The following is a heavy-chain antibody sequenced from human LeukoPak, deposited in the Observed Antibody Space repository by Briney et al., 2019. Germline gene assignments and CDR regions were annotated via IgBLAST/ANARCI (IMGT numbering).Heavy chain of an antibody. V-gene: IGHV3-53*01. CDR2: MYSGGAT. CDR3: AKGPGDSSGYIDY. Sequence: GGSLRLSCAASGFSVSSNYMSWVRQAPGKGLEWVSVMYSGGATHYGNSVQGRFTISRDNSKNTLYLQMNSLRAEDTAVYYCAKGPGDSSGYIDYWGQGTLVTVSS. D-gene: IGHD3-22*01. CDR1: GFSVSSNY. J-gene: IGHJ4*02.